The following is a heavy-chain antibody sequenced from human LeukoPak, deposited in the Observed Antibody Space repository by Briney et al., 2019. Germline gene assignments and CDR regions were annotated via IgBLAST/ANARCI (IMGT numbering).Heavy chain of an antibody. CDR2: ISTSGTTI. D-gene: IGHD2-8*02. CDR1: GFTFSSYE. CDR3: ATLLTGGPWG. J-gene: IGHJ4*02. Sequence: GRSLRLSCAASGFTFSSYEMNWVRQAPGKGLEWVSYISTSGTTIYYADSVKGRFTISRDNAKNSLYLQMNSLRAEDTAVYYCATLLTGGPWGWGQGTLVTVSS. V-gene: IGHV3-48*03.